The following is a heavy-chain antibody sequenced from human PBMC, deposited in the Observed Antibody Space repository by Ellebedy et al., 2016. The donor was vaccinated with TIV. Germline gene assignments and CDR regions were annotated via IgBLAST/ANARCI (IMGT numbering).Heavy chain of an antibody. Sequence: AASVKVSCKASGYTFTSYAMHWVRQAPGQRLEWMGWINAGNGNTKYSQKFQGRVTITRDTSAKTAYMELSSLRYEETAVYYCARGRGDGYNLNLYYWGQGALVSVSS. CDR1: GYTFTSYA. V-gene: IGHV1-3*01. J-gene: IGHJ4*02. CDR3: ARGRGDGYNLNLYY. D-gene: IGHD5-24*01. CDR2: INAGNGNT.